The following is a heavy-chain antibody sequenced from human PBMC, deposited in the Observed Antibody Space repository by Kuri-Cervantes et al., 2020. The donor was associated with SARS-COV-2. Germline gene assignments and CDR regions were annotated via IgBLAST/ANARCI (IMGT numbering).Heavy chain of an antibody. CDR2: ISYDGSNK. CDR3: ARDRVYEVYYYYYGMDV. J-gene: IGHJ6*02. Sequence: GESLKISCAASGFTFSSYGMHWVRQAPGKGLEWVAVISYDGSNKYYADSVKGRFTISRDNSKNTLYLQMNSLRAEDTAVYYCARDRVYEVYYYYYGMDVWGQGTTVTVSS. V-gene: IGHV3-30*03. CDR1: GFTFSSYG. D-gene: IGHD3-3*01.